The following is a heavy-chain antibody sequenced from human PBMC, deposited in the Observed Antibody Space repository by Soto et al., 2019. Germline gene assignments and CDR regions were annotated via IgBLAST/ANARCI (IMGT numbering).Heavy chain of an antibody. Sequence: PSETLSLTCTVSGGSISSYYWSWIRQPPGKGLEWIGYIYYSGSTNYNPSLKSRVTISVDTSKNQFSLKLSSVTAADTAMYYCARHGEMDVWGQGTTVTVSS. J-gene: IGHJ6*02. V-gene: IGHV4-59*01. CDR3: ARHGEMDV. D-gene: IGHD2-21*01. CDR1: GGSISSYY. CDR2: IYYSGST.